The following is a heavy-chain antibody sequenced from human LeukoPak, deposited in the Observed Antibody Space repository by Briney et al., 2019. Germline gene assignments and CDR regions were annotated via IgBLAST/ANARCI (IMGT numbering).Heavy chain of an antibody. Sequence: GGSLRLSCAPSGFPFRGNSFNWVRQAPGKGLEWVSYISDSSAMYYADSVRGRFTISRENDKNSLFLQMNSLRAEDTAVYYCAKDDWSSGPTAHFDYWGQGTLVTVSS. D-gene: IGHD2-2*01. J-gene: IGHJ4*02. CDR3: AKDDWSSGPTAHFDY. V-gene: IGHV3-48*01. CDR2: ISDSSAM. CDR1: GFPFRGNS.